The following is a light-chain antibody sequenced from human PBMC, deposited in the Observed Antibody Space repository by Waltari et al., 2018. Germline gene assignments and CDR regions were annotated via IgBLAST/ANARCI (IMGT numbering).Light chain of an antibody. V-gene: IGKV4-1*01. CDR3: QQSYTTPLP. Sequence: DIVMTQSPESLAVSLGERATINCKSSQSLLYRPNNQNYLTWYQRKPGQPPKLLISWASTRESGVPDRFSGSGSGTDFTLTISSLQAEDVAVYYCQQSYTTPLPFGGGTRVEIK. CDR2: WAS. J-gene: IGKJ4*01. CDR1: QSLLYRPNNQNY.